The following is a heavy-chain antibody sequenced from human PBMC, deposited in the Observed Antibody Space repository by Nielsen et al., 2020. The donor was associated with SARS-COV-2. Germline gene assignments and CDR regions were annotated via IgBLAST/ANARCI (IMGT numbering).Heavy chain of an antibody. CDR3: ARGGRTRAFDI. D-gene: IGHD1-14*01. CDR2: ISWNSGSI. J-gene: IGHJ3*02. CDR1: GFTFDDYA. V-gene: IGHV3-9*01. Sequence: GGSLRLSCAASGFTFDDYAMHWVRQAPGKGLEWVSGISWNSGSIGYADSVKGRFTISRDNAKNSQYLQMNSLRAGDTAVYYCARGGRTRAFDIWGQGTLVTVSS.